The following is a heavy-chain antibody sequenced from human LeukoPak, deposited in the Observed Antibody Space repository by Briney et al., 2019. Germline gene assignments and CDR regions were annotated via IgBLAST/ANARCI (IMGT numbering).Heavy chain of an antibody. CDR1: GFTFSGSG. D-gene: IGHD3-3*01. J-gene: IGHJ4*02. CDR2: IRYDGSNK. V-gene: IGHV3-30*02. Sequence: GGSLRLSCAASGFTFSGSGMHWVRQAPGKGLEWVTFIRYDGSNKYYTASVKGRFTISRDNSKNTLYLQMDSLRAEDTAVYYCARDYDFWSGYYSPTRGYFGYWGQGTLVTVSS. CDR3: ARDYDFWSGYYSPTRGYFGY.